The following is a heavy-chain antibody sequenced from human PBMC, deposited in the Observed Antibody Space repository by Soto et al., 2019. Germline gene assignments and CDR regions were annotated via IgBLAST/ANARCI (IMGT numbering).Heavy chain of an antibody. CDR1: GYDFASYW. J-gene: IGHJ4*02. V-gene: IGHV5-51*01. CDR3: ARHGGGFDY. Sequence: PGESLKISCKGSGYDFASYWIGWVRHMPGQGLEWMGIIFPSDSDTRYNPSFQGQVTMSADKSSSTAYLQWSSLKASDTAMYYCARHGGGFDYWGQGTLVTVSS. D-gene: IGHD2-15*01. CDR2: IFPSDSDT.